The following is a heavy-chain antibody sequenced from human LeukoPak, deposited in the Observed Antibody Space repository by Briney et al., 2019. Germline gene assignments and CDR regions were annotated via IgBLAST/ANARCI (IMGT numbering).Heavy chain of an antibody. Sequence: GASVKVSCKASGYTFTSYYMHWVRQAPGQGLEWMGIINPSGGSTSYAQKFQGRVTMTRDTSTSTVYMELSSLRSEDTAVYYCGRVLYSSSWYRGLYYYGMDVWGQGTTVTVSS. CDR3: GRVLYSSSWYRGLYYYGMDV. CDR2: INPSGGST. J-gene: IGHJ6*02. D-gene: IGHD6-13*01. V-gene: IGHV1-46*01. CDR1: GYTFTSYY.